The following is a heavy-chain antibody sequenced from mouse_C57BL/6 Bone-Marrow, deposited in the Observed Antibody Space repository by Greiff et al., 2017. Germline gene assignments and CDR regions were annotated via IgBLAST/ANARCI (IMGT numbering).Heavy chain of an antibody. V-gene: IGHV5-16*01. Sequence: EVMLVESEGGLVQPGSSMKLSCTASGFTFSDYYMAWVRQVPEKGLEWVANINYDGSSTYYLDSLKSRFIISRDNAKNILYLQMSSLKSEDTATYYCARDPITTVVARYWYFDVGGTGTTVTVAS. J-gene: IGHJ1*03. D-gene: IGHD1-1*01. CDR2: INYDGSST. CDR3: ARDPITTVVARYWYFDV. CDR1: GFTFSDYY.